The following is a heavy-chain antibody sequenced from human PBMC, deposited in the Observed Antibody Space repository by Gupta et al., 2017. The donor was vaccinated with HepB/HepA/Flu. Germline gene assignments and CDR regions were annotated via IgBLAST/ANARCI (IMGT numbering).Heavy chain of an antibody. Sequence: QVHLVESGGGVVQPGGFLRLSCAASGFSVSSSPNPRVRQAPGKGLEWVAVMWYDGSSEYYANSVNGRFTVSRDISKNTHYLQMDNLKAEDTALYYCARVPRFDRWYFDYWGQGTLVTVSS. CDR1: GFSVSSSP. D-gene: IGHD3-9*01. CDR2: MWYDGSSE. J-gene: IGHJ4*02. CDR3: ARVPRFDRWYFDY. V-gene: IGHV3-33*08.